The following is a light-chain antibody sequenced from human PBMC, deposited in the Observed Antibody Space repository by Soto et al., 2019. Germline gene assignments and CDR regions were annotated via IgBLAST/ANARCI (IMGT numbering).Light chain of an antibody. CDR2: KAS. CDR3: QHYNSYSEA. J-gene: IGKJ1*01. CDR1: QSISSG. Sequence: DIQLTQSPFTLSASVGARVALTGLASQSISSGLAWYQQKPGKAPKLLIYKASTLKSGVPSRFSGSGSGTEFTLTISSLQPDDFATYYCQHYNSYSEAFGQGAKGGYQ. V-gene: IGKV1-5*03.